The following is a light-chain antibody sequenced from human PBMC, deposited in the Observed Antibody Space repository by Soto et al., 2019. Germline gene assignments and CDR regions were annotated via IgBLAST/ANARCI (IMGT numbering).Light chain of an antibody. Sequence: EIVMTQSPSALSVSPGERATLSCRASHRVSSYLAWYQQKPGQAPRLLIFATSTRATGIPARFSGSGSGTDFTLTISSLEPEDFASYHCQQSKNWPPTFGQETRLEIK. V-gene: IGKV3-15*01. CDR1: HRVSSY. J-gene: IGKJ5*01. CDR2: ATS. CDR3: QQSKNWPPT.